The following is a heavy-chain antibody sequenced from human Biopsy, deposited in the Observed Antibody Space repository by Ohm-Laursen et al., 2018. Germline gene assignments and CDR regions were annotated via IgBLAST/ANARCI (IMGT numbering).Heavy chain of an antibody. CDR2: SNPNSGNA. Sequence: SVKVSCKASGYTFAGYYLHCVLQAPEHGLVWIGGSNPNSGNANYAQSFQGSLIVTRDTSISAAYMELTSLTFDDTAIYYCARVTAYPSIDGYYGLDIWGQGTTVRVSS. CDR1: GYTFAGYY. D-gene: IGHD3-9*01. CDR3: ARVTAYPSIDGYYGLDI. J-gene: IGHJ6*02. V-gene: IGHV1-2*02.